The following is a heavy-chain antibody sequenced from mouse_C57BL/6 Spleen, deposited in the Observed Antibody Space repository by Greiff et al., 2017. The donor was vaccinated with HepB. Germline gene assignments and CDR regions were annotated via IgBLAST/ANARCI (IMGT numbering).Heavy chain of an antibody. CDR2: ISSGSSTI. CDR3: ARECYGAWFAY. D-gene: IGHD1-1*01. V-gene: IGHV5-17*01. J-gene: IGHJ3*01. Sequence: VQLKESGGGLVKPGGSLKLSCAASGFTFSDYGMHWVRQAPEKGLEWVAYISSGSSTIYYADTVKGRFTISRDNAKNTLFLQMTSLRSEDTAMYYCARECYGAWFAYWGQGTLVTVSA. CDR1: GFTFSDYG.